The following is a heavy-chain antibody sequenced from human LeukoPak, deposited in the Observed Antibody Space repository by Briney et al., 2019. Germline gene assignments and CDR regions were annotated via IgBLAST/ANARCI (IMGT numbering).Heavy chain of an antibody. CDR2: IRSNLYGGTP. J-gene: IGHJ4*02. V-gene: IGHV3-49*04. Sequence: GGSLRLSCAASGFTFSSYWMHWVRQAPGKGLVWVGFIRSNLYGGTPEYAASVKGRFTISRDDSNSIAYLEMDSLKTDDTAVYYCTRDQTPYYWGQGTLVTVSS. CDR1: GFTFSSYW. CDR3: TRDQTPYY.